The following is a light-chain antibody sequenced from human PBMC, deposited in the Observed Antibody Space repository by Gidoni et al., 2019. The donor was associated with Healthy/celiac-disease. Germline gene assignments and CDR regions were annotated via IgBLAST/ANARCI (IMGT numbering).Light chain of an antibody. CDR1: QSVSSSY. CDR2: GAS. Sequence: EIVLTQSPGTMSLSPGERATLSCRASQSVSSSYLAWYQQKPGQAPRLLIYGASSRATGIPDRFSASGSGTDFTLTISRREPEDFAVYYCQQYGSSLTWTFGQGTKVEIK. CDR3: QQYGSSLTWT. J-gene: IGKJ1*01. V-gene: IGKV3-20*01.